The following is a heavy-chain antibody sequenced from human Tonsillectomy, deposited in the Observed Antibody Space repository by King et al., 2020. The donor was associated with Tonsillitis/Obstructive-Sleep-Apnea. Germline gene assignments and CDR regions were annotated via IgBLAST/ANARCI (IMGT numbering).Heavy chain of an antibody. CDR3: ARHDWGNYRNFDY. V-gene: IGHV5-10-1*03. CDR2: IDPSDSYT. D-gene: IGHD3-16*02. Sequence: QLVQSGAEVKKPGESLRISCKGSGYSFTTYWISWVRQMPGKGLEWMGRIDPSDSYTTYTPSFQRHVTISPDKALSTAYLQWSSLKASDTAMYYCARHDWGNYRNFDYWGQGTLVTVSS. J-gene: IGHJ4*02. CDR1: GYSFTTYW.